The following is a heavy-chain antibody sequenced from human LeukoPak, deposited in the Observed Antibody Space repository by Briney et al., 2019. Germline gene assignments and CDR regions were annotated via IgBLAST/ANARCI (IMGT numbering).Heavy chain of an antibody. CDR3: AKDLEAVNMIVPY. J-gene: IGHJ4*02. CDR1: GFTFSSYG. CDR2: ISYDGSNK. D-gene: IGHD3-22*01. Sequence: GGSLRLSCAASGFTFSSYGMHWVRQAPGKGLEWVEVISYDGSNKYYADSVKGRFTISRDNSKNTLYLQMNSLRAEDTAVYYCAKDLEAVNMIVPYWGQGTLVTVSA. V-gene: IGHV3-30*18.